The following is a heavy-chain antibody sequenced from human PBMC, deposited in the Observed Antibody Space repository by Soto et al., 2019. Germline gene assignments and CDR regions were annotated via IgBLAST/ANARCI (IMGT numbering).Heavy chain of an antibody. Sequence: ASVQVSCKVSGYTLTELSMHWVRQAPGKGLEWMGGFDPEDGETIYAQKFQGRVTMTEDTSTDTAYMELSSLRSEDTAVYYCATYRVSGWLHDAFDIWGQGTMVTVSS. CDR2: FDPEDGET. CDR1: GYTLTELS. CDR3: ATYRVSGWLHDAFDI. J-gene: IGHJ3*02. D-gene: IGHD6-19*01. V-gene: IGHV1-24*01.